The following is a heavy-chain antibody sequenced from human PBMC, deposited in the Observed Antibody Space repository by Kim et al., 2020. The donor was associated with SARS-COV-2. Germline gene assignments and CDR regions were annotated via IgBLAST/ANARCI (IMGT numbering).Heavy chain of an antibody. J-gene: IGHJ6*02. V-gene: IGHV1-69*13. CDR1: GGTFSSYA. CDR2: IIPIFGTA. D-gene: IGHD6-6*01. Sequence: SVKVSCKASGGTFSSYAISWVRQAPGQGLEWMGGIIPIFGTANYAQKFQGRVTITADESTSTAYMELSSLRSEDTAVYYCARKGFIAARPEFWVGNYYYYGMDVWGQGTTVTVSS. CDR3: ARKGFIAARPEFWVGNYYYYGMDV.